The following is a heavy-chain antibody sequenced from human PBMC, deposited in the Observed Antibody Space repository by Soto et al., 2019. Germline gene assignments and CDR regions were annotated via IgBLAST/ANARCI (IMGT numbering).Heavy chain of an antibody. CDR3: ASGYGKNFDY. J-gene: IGHJ4*02. CDR1: GGSFSGYY. CDR2: INHSGST. Sequence: PSETLSLTCAVYGGSFSGYYWNWIRQPPGKGLEWIGEINHSGSTNYNPSLKSRVTISVDTSKNQFSLRLSSVTAADTAVYYCASGYGKNFDYRGQGTLVTVSS. V-gene: IGHV4-34*01. D-gene: IGHD3-10*01.